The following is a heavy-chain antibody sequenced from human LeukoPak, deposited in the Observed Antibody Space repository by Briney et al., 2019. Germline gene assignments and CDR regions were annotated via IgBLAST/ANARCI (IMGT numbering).Heavy chain of an antibody. CDR2: IIPIFGTA. V-gene: IGHV1-69*13. Sequence: SVKVSCKASGGTFSSYAISWVRQAPGQGLEWMGGIIPIFGTANYVQKFQGRVTITADESTSTAYMELSSLRSEDTAVYYCARDTYYYDSSGSYGNYYYYMDVWGKGTTVTVSS. J-gene: IGHJ6*03. CDR3: ARDTYYYDSSGSYGNYYYYMDV. D-gene: IGHD3-22*01. CDR1: GGTFSSYA.